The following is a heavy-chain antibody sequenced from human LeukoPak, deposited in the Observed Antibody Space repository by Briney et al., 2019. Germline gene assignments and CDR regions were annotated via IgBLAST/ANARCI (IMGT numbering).Heavy chain of an antibody. CDR3: AREVVAAPGTVDY. V-gene: IGHV4-34*01. Sequence: SETLSLTCAVYGGSFSGYYWSWIRQPPGRGLEWIGEINHSGSTNYNPSPKSRVTTSVDTSKNQFSLKLSSVTAADTAVYYCAREVVAAPGTVDYWGQGTLVTVSS. CDR1: GGSFSGYY. CDR2: INHSGST. D-gene: IGHD6-13*01. J-gene: IGHJ4*01.